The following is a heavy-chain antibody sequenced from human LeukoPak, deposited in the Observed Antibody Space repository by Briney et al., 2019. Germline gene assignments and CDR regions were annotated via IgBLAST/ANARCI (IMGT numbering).Heavy chain of an antibody. J-gene: IGHJ4*02. CDR3: ASVHNFWSGPFDY. D-gene: IGHD3-3*01. CDR2: ISYDGSNK. Sequence: GRSLRLSCAASGFTFSSYAMHWVRQAPGKGLEWVAVISYDGSNKYYADSVKGRFTISRDNSKNTLYLQMNSLRAEDTAVYYCASVHNFWSGPFDYWGQGTLVTVSS. CDR1: GFTFSSYA. V-gene: IGHV3-30-3*01.